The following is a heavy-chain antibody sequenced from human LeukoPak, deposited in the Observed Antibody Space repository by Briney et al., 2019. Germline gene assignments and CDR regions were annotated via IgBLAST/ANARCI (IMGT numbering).Heavy chain of an antibody. J-gene: IGHJ4*02. CDR2: FDPEDGET. D-gene: IGHD3-16*02. V-gene: IGHV1-24*01. CDR1: GYTLTELS. Sequence: ASVKVSCKVSGYTLTELSMHWVRQAPGKGLEWMGGFDPEDGETIYAQKFQGRVTMTEDTSTDTAYMELSSLRSEDTAVYYCATELLTYYDYVWGSYRYDRFDYWGQGTLVTVSS. CDR3: ATELLTYYDYVWGSYRYDRFDY.